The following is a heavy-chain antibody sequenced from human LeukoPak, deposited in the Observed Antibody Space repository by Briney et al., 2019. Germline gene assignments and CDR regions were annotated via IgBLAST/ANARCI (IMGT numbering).Heavy chain of an antibody. CDR1: GFTFSSYG. J-gene: IGHJ4*02. V-gene: IGHV3-30*18. Sequence: GGSLRLSCAASGFTFSSYGMHWVRQAPGKGLEWVAVISYDGSNKYYADSVKGRFTISRDNSKNTLYLQMNSLRAEGTAVYYCAKGIASSGSDIDYWGQGTLVTVSS. D-gene: IGHD6-19*01. CDR3: AKGIASSGSDIDY. CDR2: ISYDGSNK.